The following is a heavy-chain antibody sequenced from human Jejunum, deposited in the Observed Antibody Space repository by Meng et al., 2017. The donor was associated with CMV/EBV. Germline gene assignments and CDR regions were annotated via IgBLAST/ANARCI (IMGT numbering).Heavy chain of an antibody. CDR1: GGSISSSIHS. Sequence: LPCTVPGGSISSSIHSWTWIRQPTGKGLEWIGSGSTYYHPSLKSRVTISVDTSKNQFSLMLTSVTAADTAVYYCVDYSSSYGWFDPWGQGTLVTVSS. V-gene: IGHV4-39*01. D-gene: IGHD6-6*01. CDR3: VDYSSSYGWFDP. J-gene: IGHJ5*02. CDR2: GST.